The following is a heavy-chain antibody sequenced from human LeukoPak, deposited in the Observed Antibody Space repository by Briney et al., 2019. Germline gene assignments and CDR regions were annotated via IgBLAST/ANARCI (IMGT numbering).Heavy chain of an antibody. V-gene: IGHV4-59*11. CDR1: GGSISGHY. CDR3: ARDGAGDSSGKYYFDF. D-gene: IGHD3-22*01. J-gene: IGHJ4*02. CDR2: IYYSGRT. Sequence: SETLSLTCTVSGGSISGHYWSWVRQPPGEGLEWIGYIYYSGRTNYNPSLKSRVTISLDTSKNQFSLKLSSVTAADTAVYYCARDGAGDSSGKYYFDFWGQGTLVTVSS.